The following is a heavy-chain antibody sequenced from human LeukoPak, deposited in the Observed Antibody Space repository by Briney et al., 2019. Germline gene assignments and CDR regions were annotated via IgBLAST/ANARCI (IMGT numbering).Heavy chain of an antibody. V-gene: IGHV1-18*01. J-gene: IGHJ6*03. CDR3: ARAGAVAPYYYYMDG. CDR1: GYTCTSYG. CDR2: ISGYNSNT. D-gene: IGHD6-19*01. Sequence: ASVKVSCKASGYTCTSYGISWVRQAPGQGLEWMGWISGYNSNTNYAQKLQGRVTMSTDTSTSTAYMELRSLRSDDTAVYYCARAGAVAPYYYYMDGWGKGTTVTVSS.